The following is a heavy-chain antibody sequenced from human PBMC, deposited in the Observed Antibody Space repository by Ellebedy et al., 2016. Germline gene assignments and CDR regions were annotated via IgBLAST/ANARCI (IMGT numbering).Heavy chain of an antibody. V-gene: IGHV1-69*13. Sequence: ASVKVSCKASGGTFSSYAISWVRQAPGQGLAWMGGIIPIFGTANYAQKFQGRVTITADESTSTAYMELSSLRSEYTAVYYCARDLGDFWSWYLLGSDYYGMDVWGQGTTVTVSS. CDR1: GGTFSSYA. J-gene: IGHJ6*02. CDR2: IIPIFGTA. CDR3: ARDLGDFWSWYLLGSDYYGMDV. D-gene: IGHD3-3*01.